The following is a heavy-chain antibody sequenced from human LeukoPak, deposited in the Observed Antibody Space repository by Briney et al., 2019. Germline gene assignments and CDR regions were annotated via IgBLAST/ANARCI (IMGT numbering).Heavy chain of an antibody. CDR1: GYNFNTFW. CDR3: ARHHRKYSGSLRGALDY. V-gene: IGHV5-51*01. CDR2: IYPDDSDT. D-gene: IGHD1-26*01. Sequence: GESLKISCKASGYNFNTFWIAWVRQMPGKGLEWMGIIYPDDSDTRYNPSLQGQVIISADKSTGTVSLQWSSLKASDTAIYYFARHHRKYSGSLRGALDYWGQGTLVTVSS. J-gene: IGHJ4*02.